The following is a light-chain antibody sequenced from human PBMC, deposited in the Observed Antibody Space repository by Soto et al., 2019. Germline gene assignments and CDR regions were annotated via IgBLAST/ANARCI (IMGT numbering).Light chain of an antibody. V-gene: IGKV1-5*01. J-gene: IGKJ1*01. CDR3: QQYNSYPWT. CDR1: ESIDNW. CDR2: AAS. Sequence: DIQMTQSPSTLSASVGDTVTITCRASESIDNWLAWYQQKPGKAPKLLIFAASTLVRGVPSRFSGRGSGTEFTLTISSLQADDYATYYCQQYNSYPWTFGQGTKVEIK.